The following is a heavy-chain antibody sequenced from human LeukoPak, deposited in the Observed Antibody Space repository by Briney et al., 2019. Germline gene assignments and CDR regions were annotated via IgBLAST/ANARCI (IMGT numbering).Heavy chain of an antibody. J-gene: IGHJ4*02. D-gene: IGHD3-10*01. CDR1: GGSISSYY. Sequence: SETLSLTCTVSGGSISSYYWSWIRQPPGKGLEWIGSIYHSGSTYYNPSLKSRVTISVDTSKNQFSLKLSSVTAADTAVYYCARWARGTGYFDYWGQGTLVTVSS. CDR3: ARWARGTGYFDY. V-gene: IGHV4-59*08. CDR2: IYHSGST.